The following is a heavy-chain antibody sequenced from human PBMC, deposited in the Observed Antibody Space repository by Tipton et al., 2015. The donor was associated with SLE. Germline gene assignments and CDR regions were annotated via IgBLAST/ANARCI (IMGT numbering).Heavy chain of an antibody. CDR2: IYYSGTT. Sequence: TLSLTCTVSGGSISSGDYFWSWIRQHPGKGLEWLGYIYYSGTTYYSPSLKSRVTMSVDTSKNQFSLRLSSVTAADTAVYYCARQDYDCGKVGTWFDPWGQGVVVTVSS. J-gene: IGHJ5*02. CDR1: GGSISSGDYF. CDR3: ARQDYDCGKVGTWFDP. D-gene: IGHD3-16*01. V-gene: IGHV4-31*03.